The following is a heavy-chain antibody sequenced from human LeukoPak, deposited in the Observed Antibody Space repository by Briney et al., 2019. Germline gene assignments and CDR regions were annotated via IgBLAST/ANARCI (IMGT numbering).Heavy chain of an antibody. Sequence: GGSLRLSCAASGFTFSNYGMHWVRQTPGKGLEWVAFIRYDGSNKYYADSVKGRFTISRDNARNSLYLQMNSLRAEDTAVYYCVSWDGSGNWGQGTLVTVSS. CDR1: GFTFSNYG. CDR2: IRYDGSNK. V-gene: IGHV3-30*02. CDR3: VSWDGSGN. J-gene: IGHJ4*02. D-gene: IGHD3-10*01.